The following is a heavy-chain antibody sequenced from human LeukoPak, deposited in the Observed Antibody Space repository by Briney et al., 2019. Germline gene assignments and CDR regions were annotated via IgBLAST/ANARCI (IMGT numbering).Heavy chain of an antibody. CDR2: INAGNGNK. CDR3: ARAPLRVVLWFGRDAFDI. V-gene: IGHV1-3*01. D-gene: IGHD3-10*01. CDR1: GYTFTSYA. Sequence: GASVTASCKASGYTFTSYAMHWVRQAPGQRVAWMGWINAGNGNKKYSQKFQGRVTITRDTSASTAYMELSNLRSEDTAVYYCARAPLRVVLWFGRDAFDIWGQGTMVTVSS. J-gene: IGHJ3*02.